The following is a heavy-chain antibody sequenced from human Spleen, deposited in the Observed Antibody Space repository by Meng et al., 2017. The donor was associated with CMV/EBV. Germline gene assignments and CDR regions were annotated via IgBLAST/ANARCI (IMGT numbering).Heavy chain of an antibody. J-gene: IGHJ6*02. CDR2: ISHGGST. Sequence: SETLSLTCAVSGGSFSGNFWTWIRQPPGKGLEWIGEISHGGSTNYNPSLKSRVTMSVVTSKNQFSLKLSSVTAADTAIYYCAKVKWVAAHLNYYYGMDVWAQGTAVTVSS. CDR3: AKVKWVAAHLNYYYGMDV. CDR1: GGSFSGNF. D-gene: IGHD1-26*01. V-gene: IGHV4-34*01.